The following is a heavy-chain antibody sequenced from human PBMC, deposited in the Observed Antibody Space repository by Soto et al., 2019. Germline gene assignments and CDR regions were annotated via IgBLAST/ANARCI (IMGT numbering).Heavy chain of an antibody. J-gene: IGHJ4*02. CDR2: ISRDGINI. Sequence: EVQLVESGGGLVKPGGSLRLSCAASGFSFNGYSMNWVRQAPGKGLEWVSSISRDGINIYSADSMKGRFTISRDNAKKSLYLQLNGLRAEDTAVYYCATTSCGGDNCYSLYFDYWGQGTLVTVSS. V-gene: IGHV3-21*01. D-gene: IGHD2-15*01. CDR1: GFSFNGYS. CDR3: ATTSCGGDNCYSLYFDY.